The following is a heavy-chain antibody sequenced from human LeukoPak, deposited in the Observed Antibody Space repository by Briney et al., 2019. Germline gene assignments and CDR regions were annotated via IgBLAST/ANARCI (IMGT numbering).Heavy chain of an antibody. J-gene: IGHJ3*02. CDR2: IYDSGST. D-gene: IGHD2-15*01. Sequence: SETLSLTCTVSGGSIGSSGYYWSWIRQPPGKGLEWIGYIYDSGSTYYNPSLKSRITISVDTSENRFSLKLSSVTATDTAVYYCARDCSGGSCYGAFDIWGQGTMVTVSS. V-gene: IGHV4-30-4*01. CDR1: GGSIGSSGYY. CDR3: ARDCSGGSCYGAFDI.